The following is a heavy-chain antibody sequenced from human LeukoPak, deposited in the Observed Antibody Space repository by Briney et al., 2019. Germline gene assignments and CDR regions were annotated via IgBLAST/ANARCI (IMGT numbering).Heavy chain of an antibody. CDR3: AKDRNGGAKGWFDY. J-gene: IGHJ4*02. CDR2: ISGSGGST. D-gene: IGHD1-26*01. V-gene: IGHV3-23*01. CDR1: GFTFSSYA. Sequence: GGSLRLSCAAYGFTFSSYAMSWVRQAQGKGLEWVSTISGSGGSTYYADSVKGRFTISRDNSKNTLYLQMNSLRAEDTAVYYCAKDRNGGAKGWFDYWGQGTLVTVSS.